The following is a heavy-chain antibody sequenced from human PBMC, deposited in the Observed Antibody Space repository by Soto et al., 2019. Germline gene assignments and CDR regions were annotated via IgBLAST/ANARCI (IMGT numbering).Heavy chain of an antibody. V-gene: IGHV3-49*03. CDR3: TRGYCSGGSCSRIPQPVDY. CDR2: IRSKAYGGTT. CDR1: GFTFGDYA. Sequence: PGGSLRLSCTASGFTFGDYAMSWFRQAPGKGLEWVGFIRSKAYGGTTEYAASVKGRFTISRDDSKSIAYLQMNSLKTEDTAVYYCTRGYCSGGSCSRIPQPVDYWGQGTLVTVSS. D-gene: IGHD2-15*01. J-gene: IGHJ4*02.